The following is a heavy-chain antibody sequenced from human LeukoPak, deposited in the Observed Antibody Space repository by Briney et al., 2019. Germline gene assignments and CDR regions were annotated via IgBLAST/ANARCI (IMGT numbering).Heavy chain of an antibody. V-gene: IGHV3-30*04. CDR3: ARSGIKMVRGVIIKSPYHMDV. CDR2: ISYDGSNK. J-gene: IGHJ6*03. CDR1: GFTFSSYA. Sequence: GRSLRLSCAASGFTFSSYAMHWVRQAPGKGLEWVAVISYDGSNKYYADSVKGRFTISRDNSKNTLYLQMNSLRAEDTAVYYCARSGIKMVRGVIIKSPYHMDVWGKGTTVTVSS. D-gene: IGHD3-10*01.